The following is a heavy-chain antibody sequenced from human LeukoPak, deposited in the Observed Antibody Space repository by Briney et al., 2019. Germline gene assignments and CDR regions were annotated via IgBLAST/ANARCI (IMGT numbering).Heavy chain of an antibody. CDR1: GFTFSSYA. CDR2: ISSSGSTT. Sequence: PGGSLRLSCASSGFTFSSYAMSWVRQAPGKGLEWVSYISSSGSTTYYAVSVKGRFTISRDNAKNSLYLQMNSLRAEDTAVYYCAELSITMVGGVWGKGTTVTISS. CDR3: AELSITMVGGV. V-gene: IGHV3-48*03. D-gene: IGHD3-10*02. J-gene: IGHJ6*04.